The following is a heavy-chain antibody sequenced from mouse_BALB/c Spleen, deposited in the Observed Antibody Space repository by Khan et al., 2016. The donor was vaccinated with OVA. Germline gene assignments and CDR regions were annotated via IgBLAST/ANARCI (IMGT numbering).Heavy chain of an antibody. CDR1: GYSFTGYY. Sequence: LVKTGASVKISCTASGYSFTGYYMHWVKQSPGKSLEWIGYISCYNGSTTYNQKFKGKATFTVDTSSSTVYLQLNSLTSDDSAVYYYESGDYYGGSSFAYWGQGTLVTVSA. CDR3: ESGDYYGGSSFAY. V-gene: IGHV1S34*01. J-gene: IGHJ3*01. CDR2: ISCYNGST. D-gene: IGHD1-1*01.